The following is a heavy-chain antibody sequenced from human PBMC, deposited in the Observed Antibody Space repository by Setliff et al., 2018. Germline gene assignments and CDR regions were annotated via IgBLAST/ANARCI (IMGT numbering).Heavy chain of an antibody. J-gene: IGHJ3*02. CDR1: GGSVSNSGFF. CDR3: ARDGMERHLDAFDI. D-gene: IGHD1-1*01. CDR2: IYHSGTT. V-gene: IGHV4-61*03. Sequence: PSETLSLTCTVSGGSVSNSGFFWGWLRQAPGKGLEWIGNIYHSGTTNYNPSLKSRVTMSVGTSRNHFSLNLTSVTAADTAVYYCARDGMERHLDAFDIWGQGTLVTVSS.